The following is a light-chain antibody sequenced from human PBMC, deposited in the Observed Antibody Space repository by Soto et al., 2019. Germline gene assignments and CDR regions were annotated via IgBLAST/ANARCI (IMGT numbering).Light chain of an antibody. V-gene: IGKV3-20*01. CDR2: GAS. Sequence: EIVLTQSPGTLSLSPGESATLSCRASQSVSSSYLAWYQQKPGQAHRLLIYGASTRATGIPDRFSGSGSGTEFTLTISRLEPEDFAVYYCQQFGQGTRLDIK. J-gene: IGKJ5*01. CDR1: QSVSSSY. CDR3: QQ.